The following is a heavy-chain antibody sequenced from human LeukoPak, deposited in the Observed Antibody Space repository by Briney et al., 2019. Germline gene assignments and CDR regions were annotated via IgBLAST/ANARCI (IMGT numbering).Heavy chain of an antibody. V-gene: IGHV3-23*01. CDR2: ICANDGNT. Sequence: YPGGSLRLSCAASGLTFRNYAMSWVRQAPGRGLEWVSVICANDGNTYYADAVKGRFTISRDNSKDTLYLQMDSLRAEDTAVYYCAKGSGSSCYSPCDYWGQGILVTVCS. CDR1: GLTFRNYA. D-gene: IGHD2-15*01. CDR3: AKGSGSSCYSPCDY. J-gene: IGHJ4*02.